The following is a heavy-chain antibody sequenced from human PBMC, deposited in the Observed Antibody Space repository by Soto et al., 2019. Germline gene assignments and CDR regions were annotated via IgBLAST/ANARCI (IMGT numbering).Heavy chain of an antibody. CDR2: IYYSGST. Sequence: ASETLSLTCTVSGGSISSSSYYWGWIRQPPGKGLEWIGSIYYSGSTYYNPSLKSRVTISVDTSKNQFSLKLSSVTAADTAVYYCARHEDDYGDVRAAFDIWGQGTMVTVSS. D-gene: IGHD4-17*01. CDR3: ARHEDDYGDVRAAFDI. J-gene: IGHJ3*02. V-gene: IGHV4-39*01. CDR1: GGSISSSSYY.